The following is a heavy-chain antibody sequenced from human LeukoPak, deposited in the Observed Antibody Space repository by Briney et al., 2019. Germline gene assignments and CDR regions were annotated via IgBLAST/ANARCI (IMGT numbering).Heavy chain of an antibody. CDR2: FYYSGST. Sequence: SETLSLTCSVSGGSISSYYWSWIRQPPGKGLEWIGYFYYSGSTNYNPSLKSRVTISVDTSKNQFSLKLSSVTAADTAVYYCARVYRGGDCYPGDAFDIWGQGTMVTVSS. CDR1: GGSISSYY. D-gene: IGHD2-21*02. CDR3: ARVYRGGDCYPGDAFDI. V-gene: IGHV4-59*01. J-gene: IGHJ3*02.